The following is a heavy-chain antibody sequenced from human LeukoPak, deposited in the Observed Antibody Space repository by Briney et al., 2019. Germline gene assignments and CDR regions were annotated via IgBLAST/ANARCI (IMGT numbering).Heavy chain of an antibody. V-gene: IGHV1-8*01. CDR1: GYTFTSYD. J-gene: IGHJ6*04. Sequence: ASVKVSCKASGYTFTSYDINWVRQATGQGLEWMGWMNPNSGNTGYAQKFQGRVTMTRNTSISTAYMELSSLRSEDTAVYYCARSGHRKNYYYYYGMDVWGKGTTVTVSS. CDR3: ARSGHRKNYYYYYGMDV. D-gene: IGHD5-12*01. CDR2: MNPNSGNT.